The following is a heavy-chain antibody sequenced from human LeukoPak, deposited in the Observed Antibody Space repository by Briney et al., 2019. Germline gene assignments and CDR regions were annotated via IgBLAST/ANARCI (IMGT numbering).Heavy chain of an antibody. CDR1: GYTFTSYG. D-gene: IGHD3-3*01. V-gene: IGHV1-18*01. J-gene: IGHJ4*02. Sequence: GASVKVSCKASGYTFTSYGISRVRQAPGQGLEWMGWISAYNGNTNYAQKLQGRVTMTTDTSTSTAYMELRSLRSDDTAVYYCARDGYTYYDFWSGYYTPFDYWGQGTMVSVSS. CDR3: ARDGYTYYDFWSGYYTPFDY. CDR2: ISAYNGNT.